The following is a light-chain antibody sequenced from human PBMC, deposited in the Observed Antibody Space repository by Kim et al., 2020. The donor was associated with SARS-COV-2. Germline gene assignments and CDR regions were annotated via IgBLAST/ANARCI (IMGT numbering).Light chain of an antibody. Sequence: GQSITISCTGTSSDVGNYNLVSWYQQHPGKAPKLMIYEVNKRPSGVSNRFSGSKSGNTASLTISGLQSEDEADYYCCSYAGSTSVIFGGGTQLTVL. V-gene: IGLV2-23*02. CDR2: EVN. J-gene: IGLJ2*01. CDR1: SSDVGNYNL. CDR3: CSYAGSTSVI.